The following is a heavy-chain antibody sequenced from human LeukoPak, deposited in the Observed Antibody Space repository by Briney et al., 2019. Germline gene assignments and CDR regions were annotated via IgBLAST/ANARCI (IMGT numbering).Heavy chain of an antibody. V-gene: IGHV3-30*14. J-gene: IGHJ3*02. CDR2: ISYDGSNK. Sequence: GGSLRLSCAASGFTFSSYAMHWVRQAPGKGLEWVAVISYDGSNKYYADSVKGRFTISRDNSRNTLYLYMNSLRAEDSAVYYCAKDGVSSSVWAFDIWGQGTMVTVSS. D-gene: IGHD3-10*01. CDR3: AKDGVSSSVWAFDI. CDR1: GFTFSSYA.